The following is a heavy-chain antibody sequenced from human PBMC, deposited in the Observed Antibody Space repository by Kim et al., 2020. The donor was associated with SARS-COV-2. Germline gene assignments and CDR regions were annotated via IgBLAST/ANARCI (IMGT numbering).Heavy chain of an antibody. V-gene: IGHV1-24*01. D-gene: IGHD1-26*01. J-gene: IGHJ1*01. Sequence: TIYAQKFQGIVTMTEGTSTDTAYMELSSLRSEDTAVYYCATSSRELHLQHWGQGTLVTVSS. CDR3: ATSSRELHLQH. CDR2: T.